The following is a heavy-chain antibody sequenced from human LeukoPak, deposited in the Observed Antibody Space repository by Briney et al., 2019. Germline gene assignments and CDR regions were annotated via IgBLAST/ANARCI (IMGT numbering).Heavy chain of an antibody. CDR3: ARGMTYYDFWSGSDYFDY. D-gene: IGHD3-3*01. Sequence: GGSLRLSCAASGFTVSSNYMNWVRQAPGKGPEWVSSISSSSSYIYYADSVKGRFTISRDNAKNSLYLQMNSLRAEDTAVYYCARGMTYYDFWSGSDYFDYWGQGTLVTVSS. J-gene: IGHJ4*02. CDR2: ISSSSSYI. CDR1: GFTVSSNY. V-gene: IGHV3-21*01.